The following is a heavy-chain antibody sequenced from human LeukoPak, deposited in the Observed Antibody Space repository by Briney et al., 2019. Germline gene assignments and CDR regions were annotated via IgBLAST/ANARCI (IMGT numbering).Heavy chain of an antibody. J-gene: IGHJ3*02. CDR2: IYTSGST. D-gene: IGHD3-3*01. Sequence: SETLSLTCTVSGGSISSGSYCWSWIRQPAGKGLECIGRIYTSGSTNYNPSLKSRVTISVDTSKNQFSLKLSSVTAADTAVYYCARSRGYYDFWSGYDDDAFDIWGQGTMVTVSS. CDR3: ARSRGYYDFWSGYDDDAFDI. V-gene: IGHV4-61*02. CDR1: GGSISSGSYC.